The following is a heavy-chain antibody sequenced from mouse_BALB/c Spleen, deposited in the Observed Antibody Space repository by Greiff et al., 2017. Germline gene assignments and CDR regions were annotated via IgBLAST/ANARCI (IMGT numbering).Heavy chain of an antibody. CDR3: ARAYYGNPYYFDY. D-gene: IGHD2-10*01. CDR2: IWSDGST. CDR1: GFSLTSYG. J-gene: IGHJ2*01. V-gene: IGHV2-6-2*01. Sequence: QVQLKESGPDLVAPSQSLSITCTVSGFSLTSYGVHWVRQPPGKGLEWLVVIWSDGSTTYNSALKSRMSISKDNSKSQVFLKMNSLQTDDTAMYYCARAYYGNPYYFDYWGQGTTLTVSS.